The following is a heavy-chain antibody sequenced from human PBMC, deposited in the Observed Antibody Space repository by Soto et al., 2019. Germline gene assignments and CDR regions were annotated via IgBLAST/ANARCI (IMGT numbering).Heavy chain of an antibody. J-gene: IGHJ4*02. V-gene: IGHV3-21*01. Sequence: GGSLRLSCAASGFTFSSYSMNWVRQAAGKGLEWVSSISSSSSYIYYADSVKGRSTISRDNAKNSLYLQMNSLRAEDTAVYYCARDGYSSSSREDYWGQGTLVTVSS. CDR1: GFTFSSYS. CDR3: ARDGYSSSSREDY. CDR2: ISSSSSYI. D-gene: IGHD6-6*01.